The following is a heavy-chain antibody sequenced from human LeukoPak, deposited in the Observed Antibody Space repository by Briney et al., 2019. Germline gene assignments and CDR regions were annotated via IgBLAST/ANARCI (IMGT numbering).Heavy chain of an antibody. J-gene: IGHJ4*02. CDR2: IYPGDSEDSDT. Sequence: GESLKISCKVSGYNFNTYWIAWVRQVPGIGLEWMGIIYPGDSEDSDTRYSPSFQGQVTFSADKSSSSVYLQWSGLKASDTAMYYCARFTATSPPRYAFDYWGQGTLVTV. CDR3: ARFTATSPPRYAFDY. D-gene: IGHD2-15*01. V-gene: IGHV5-51*01. CDR1: GYNFNTYW.